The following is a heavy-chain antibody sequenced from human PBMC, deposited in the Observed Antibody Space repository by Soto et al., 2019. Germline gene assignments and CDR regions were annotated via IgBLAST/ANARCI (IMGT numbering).Heavy chain of an antibody. V-gene: IGHV3-43*01. Sequence: GGSLRLSCAASGFTFDDYTMHWVRQAPGKGLEWVSLISWDGGSTYYADSVKGRFTISRDNSKNSLYLQMNSLRTEDTALYYCAKGSGSYYYYYGMDVWGQGTTVTVSS. CDR3: AKGSGSYYYYYGMDV. D-gene: IGHD1-26*01. CDR2: ISWDGGST. J-gene: IGHJ6*02. CDR1: GFTFDDYT.